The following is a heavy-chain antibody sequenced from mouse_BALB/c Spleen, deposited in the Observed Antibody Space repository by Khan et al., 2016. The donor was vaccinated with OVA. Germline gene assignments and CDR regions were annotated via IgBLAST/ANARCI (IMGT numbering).Heavy chain of an antibody. V-gene: IGHV5-6*01. CDR2: INTGGHYT. J-gene: IGHJ3*01. Sequence: EVQLVESGGDLVKPGGSLKLSCAASGFTFSTYGMSWVRQTPDKRLEWVATINTGGHYTYYIDSVKGRFTISRDNARNTLYLQMSSLKSEETAMYYCTRLAYYYNSEGFAYWGQGTLVTVSA. CDR1: GFTFSTYG. CDR3: TRLAYYYNSEGFAY. D-gene: IGHD1-1*02.